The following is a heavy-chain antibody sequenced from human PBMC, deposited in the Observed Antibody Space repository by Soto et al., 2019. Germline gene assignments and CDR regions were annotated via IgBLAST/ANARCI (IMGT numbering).Heavy chain of an antibody. D-gene: IGHD1-1*01. CDR2: INNDGGST. Sequence: PGGSLRLSCAASGFTFSNYWMHWVRQAPGKGLVWVSRINNDGGSTSHADSVKGRFTISRDNAKNTVYLHMSSLRAEDTAVYYCTRATTVSFDYWGQGALVTVSS. CDR3: TRATTVSFDY. V-gene: IGHV3-74*01. CDR1: GFTFSNYW. J-gene: IGHJ4*02.